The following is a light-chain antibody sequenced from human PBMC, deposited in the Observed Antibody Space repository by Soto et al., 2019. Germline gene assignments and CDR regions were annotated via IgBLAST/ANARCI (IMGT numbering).Light chain of an antibody. CDR1: RSVGTF. V-gene: IGKV3-11*01. Sequence: IVLTQSPATLSLSPGERATLSCRASRSVGTFLAWYQHKPGQAPRLLIYDASNRATGVPARFSGSGSGTDFTLTISSLEPEDFAVYYCEQRSNWPPALTFGRGTKV. CDR2: DAS. J-gene: IGKJ4*01. CDR3: EQRSNWPPALT.